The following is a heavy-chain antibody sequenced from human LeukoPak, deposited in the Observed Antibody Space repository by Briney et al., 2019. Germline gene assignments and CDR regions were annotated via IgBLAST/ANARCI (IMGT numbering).Heavy chain of an antibody. V-gene: IGHV4-39*01. D-gene: IGHD3-22*01. CDR3: AVAGVRYYDSSGLHAFDF. CDR1: GGSISSRSHC. J-gene: IGHJ3*01. CDR2: MFYSGST. Sequence: AETLSLTCTVSGGSISSRSHCWGWIRQPPGKGLEWIGTMFYSGSTYYNPSLKSRVAISVDTSENQFSLELNSVTAADTAVYYCAVAGVRYYDSSGLHAFDFWGRGTMVTVSS.